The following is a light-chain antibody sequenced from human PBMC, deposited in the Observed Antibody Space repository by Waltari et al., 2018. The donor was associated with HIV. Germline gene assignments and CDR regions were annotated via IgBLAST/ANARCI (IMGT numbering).Light chain of an antibody. V-gene: IGLV2-14*03. J-gene: IGLJ2*01. CDR3: CSYSDTSGSVE. Sequence: QSALTQPAAASGSPGQSITISCTPTRGNFGGFHYVPCYQQYPGQAPVLVIYDVNKRPSVVSIRFSGSKSVNTASLTISVLQTEDDSVYYCCSYSDTSGSVEFGGGTRLTVL. CDR2: DVN. CDR1: RGNFGGFHY.